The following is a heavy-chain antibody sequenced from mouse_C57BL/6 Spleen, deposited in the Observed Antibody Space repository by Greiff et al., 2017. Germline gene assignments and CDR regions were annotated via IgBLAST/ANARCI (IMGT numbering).Heavy chain of an antibody. CDR3: ARKGAYDYVLFDY. CDR1: GYTFTDYY. V-gene: IGHV1-19*01. CDR2: INPYNGGT. D-gene: IGHD2-4*01. J-gene: IGHJ2*01. Sequence: EVKVVESGPVLVKPGASVKMSCKASGYTFTDYYMNWVKQSHGKSLEWIGVINPYNGGTSYNQKFKGKATLTVATSSSTAYMELNSLTSEDSAVYYCARKGAYDYVLFDYWGQSTTLSESS.